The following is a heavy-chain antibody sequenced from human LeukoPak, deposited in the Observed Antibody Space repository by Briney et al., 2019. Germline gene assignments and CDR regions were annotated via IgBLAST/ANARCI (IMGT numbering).Heavy chain of an antibody. V-gene: IGHV3-30*02. Sequence: PGGSLRLSCAASGFTFSSYGMHWVRQAPGKGLEWVAFIRYDGSNKYYADSVKGRFTISRDNAKNSLYLQMNSLRAEDTAVYYCARDLEMATIANFDYWGQGTLVTVSS. CDR2: IRYDGSNK. D-gene: IGHD5-24*01. J-gene: IGHJ4*02. CDR3: ARDLEMATIANFDY. CDR1: GFTFSSYG.